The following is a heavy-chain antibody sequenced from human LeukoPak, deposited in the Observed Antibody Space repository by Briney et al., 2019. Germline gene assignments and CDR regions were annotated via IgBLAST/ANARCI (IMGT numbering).Heavy chain of an antibody. CDR2: ISSSSTYI. CDR3: ARDFLNAIDI. J-gene: IGHJ3*02. D-gene: IGHD2/OR15-2a*01. V-gene: IGHV3-21*01. CDR1: GFTFSDAW. Sequence: GGSLRLSCAASGFTFSDAWMTWVRQSPGKGLEWVSSISSSSTYIYYADSVKGRFIISRDNAKNSLYLQMNSLRAEDTAVFYCARDFLNAIDIWGQGTMVTVSS.